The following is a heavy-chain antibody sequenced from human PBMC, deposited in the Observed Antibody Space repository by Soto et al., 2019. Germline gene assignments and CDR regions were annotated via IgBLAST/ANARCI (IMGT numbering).Heavy chain of an antibody. CDR2: ISSSSSYI. CDR1: GFTFSSYS. V-gene: IGHV3-21*01. D-gene: IGHD6-6*01. J-gene: IGHJ5*02. Sequence: GGSLRLSCAASGFTFSSYSMNWCRQAPGKGLEWVSSISSSSSYIYYADSVKGRFTISRDNAKNSLYLQMNSLRAEDTAVYYCARGVAARPTWFDPWGQGTLVPVSP. CDR3: ARGVAARPTWFDP.